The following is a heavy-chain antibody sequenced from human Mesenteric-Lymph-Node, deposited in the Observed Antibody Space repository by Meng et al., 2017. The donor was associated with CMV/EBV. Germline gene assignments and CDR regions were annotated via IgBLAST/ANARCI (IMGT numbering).Heavy chain of an antibody. J-gene: IGHJ4*02. CDR1: GESISNSTYY. V-gene: IGHV4-39*01. Sequence: QLQLQEPGPALVTPSAPLSLSCIVSGESISNSTYYWTWIRQPPGKGLEWIGSVHHSGTTYYNPSLKGRLTISVDTSANLFSLRLTTVTAADTATYYCARRGNYDSDYSEYWGQGTLVTVSS. D-gene: IGHD3-22*01. CDR3: ARRGNYDSDYSEY. CDR2: VHHSGTT.